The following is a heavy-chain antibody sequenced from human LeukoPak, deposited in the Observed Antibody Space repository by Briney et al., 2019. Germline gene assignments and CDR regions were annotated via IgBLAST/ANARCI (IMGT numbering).Heavy chain of an antibody. D-gene: IGHD1-26*01. CDR2: ISGDGRNK. V-gene: IGHV3-30*18. Sequence: GGSLRLSCAASGFAFSSYGMHWVRQAPGKGLEWVAVISGDGRNKYYADSVKGRFTISRDSSKNTLYLQMNSLRAEDTAVYYCAKDPFVGGELLSGCVHWGQGTLVTVSS. CDR1: GFAFSSYG. CDR3: AKDPFVGGELLSGCVH. J-gene: IGHJ4*02.